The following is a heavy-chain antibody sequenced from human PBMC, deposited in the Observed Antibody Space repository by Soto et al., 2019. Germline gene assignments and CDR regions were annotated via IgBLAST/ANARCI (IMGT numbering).Heavy chain of an antibody. CDR1: GFTFSSYA. V-gene: IGHV3-23*01. CDR2: ISGSGGST. D-gene: IGHD6-19*01. CDR3: AKDPPSGWYDDYYYGMDV. J-gene: IGHJ6*02. Sequence: PGGSLRLSCAASGFTFSSYAMSWVRQAPGKGLEWVSAISGSGGSTYYADSVKGRFTISRDNSKNTLYLQMNSLRAEDTAVYYCAKDPPSGWYDDYYYGMDVWGQGTTVTVSS.